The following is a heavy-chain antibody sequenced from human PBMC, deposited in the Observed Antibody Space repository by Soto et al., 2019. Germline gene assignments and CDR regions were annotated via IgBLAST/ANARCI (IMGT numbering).Heavy chain of an antibody. CDR1: GFTFSSYA. CDR3: ARDQGSNYYFDY. CDR2: ISYDGSNK. V-gene: IGHV3-30-3*01. J-gene: IGHJ4*02. D-gene: IGHD1-20*01. Sequence: QVQLVESGGGVVQPGRSLRLSCAASGFTFSSYAMHWVLQAPGKGLECVAVISYDGSNKYYADSVKGRFTISRDNSKNTLYLQMNSLRAEDTAVYYCARDQGSNYYFDYWGQGTLVNVSS.